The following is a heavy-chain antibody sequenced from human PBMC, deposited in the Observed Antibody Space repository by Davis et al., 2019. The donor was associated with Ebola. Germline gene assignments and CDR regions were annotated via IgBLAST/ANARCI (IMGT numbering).Heavy chain of an antibody. CDR2: ISGSGDST. V-gene: IGHV3-23*01. J-gene: IGHJ4*02. CDR3: AKLFGSSAWYYFDY. D-gene: IGHD6-19*01. CDR1: GFNFGEYA. Sequence: GESLKISCTASGFNFGEYALTWVRQTPRKGLEWVSGISGSGDSTYYADSVRGRFTVSRDKSKNTLYLQMNSLRAEDTAVYYCAKLFGSSAWYYFDYWGQGTLVAVSS.